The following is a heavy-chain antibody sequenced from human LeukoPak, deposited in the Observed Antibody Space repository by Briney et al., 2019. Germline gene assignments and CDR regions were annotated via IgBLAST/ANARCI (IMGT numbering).Heavy chain of an antibody. D-gene: IGHD3-3*01. CDR3: ARDPEWRPGYYDFWSGYMDV. J-gene: IGHJ6*02. CDR1: GYTFTSYD. V-gene: IGHV1-46*01. Sequence: GASVKVSCKASGYTFTSYDFNWLRQAPGQGLEWMGIINPSGGSTSYAQKFQGRVTMTRDTSTSTVYMELSSLRSEDTAVYYCARDPEWRPGYYDFWSGYMDVWGQGTTVTVSS. CDR2: INPSGGST.